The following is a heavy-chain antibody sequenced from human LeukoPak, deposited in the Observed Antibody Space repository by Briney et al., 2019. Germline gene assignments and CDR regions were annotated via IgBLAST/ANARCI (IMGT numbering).Heavy chain of an antibody. CDR2: INHSGST. CDR3: ATLKLSYYDFWSGYYT. D-gene: IGHD3-3*01. J-gene: IGHJ5*02. V-gene: IGHV4-34*01. Sequence: SETLSLTCAVYGGAFSGYYWGWIRQPPGKGLEWIGEINHSGSTNYNPSLKSRVTISVDTSKNQFSLKLSSVTAADTAVYYCATLKLSYYDFWSGYYTWGQGTLVTVSS. CDR1: GGAFSGYY.